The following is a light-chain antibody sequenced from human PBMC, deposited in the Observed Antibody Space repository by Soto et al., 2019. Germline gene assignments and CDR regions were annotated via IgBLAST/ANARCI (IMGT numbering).Light chain of an antibody. CDR1: SSDVGAYNY. V-gene: IGLV2-14*01. Sequence: QSVLTHPASVSGALGQSITIFCSGTSSDVGAYNYVSWYQQYPGKAPKLMIYHVTDRPSGVSNRFSGSKSGNTASLTISGLQAEDEADYYCCSYTTSNTFVFGTGTKVTVL. J-gene: IGLJ1*01. CDR2: HVT. CDR3: CSYTTSNTFV.